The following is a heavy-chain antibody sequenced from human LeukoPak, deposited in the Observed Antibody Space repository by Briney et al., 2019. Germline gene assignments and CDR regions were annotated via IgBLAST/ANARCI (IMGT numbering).Heavy chain of an antibody. CDR2: ISSSSSYI. J-gene: IGHJ4*02. D-gene: IGHD2-2*01. V-gene: IGHV3-21*01. CDR1: GFTFSSYS. Sequence: GGSLRLSCAASGFTFSSYSMNWVRQAPGKGLEWVSSISSSSSYIYYVDSVKGRFTISRDNAKNSLYLQMNSLRAEDTAVYYCARSVVPAACFDYWGQGTLVTVSS. CDR3: ARSVVPAACFDY.